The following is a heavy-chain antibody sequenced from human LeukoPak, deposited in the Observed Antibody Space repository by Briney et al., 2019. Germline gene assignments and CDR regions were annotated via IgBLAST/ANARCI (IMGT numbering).Heavy chain of an antibody. V-gene: IGHV3-49*03. J-gene: IGHJ4*02. CDR2: IRSKACGGTP. D-gene: IGHD4-17*01. Sequence: HSGRSLRSCCSAYGFTCGDYAVSWFREAPGKDLYLVLFIRSKACGGTPEYAAFVRGRFTISRDHSKPIAYHQMNSLKTEDTAVYYCTRNTVTVHFDYWSQRTLVNVSS. CDR1: GFTCGDYA. CDR3: TRNTVTVHFDY.